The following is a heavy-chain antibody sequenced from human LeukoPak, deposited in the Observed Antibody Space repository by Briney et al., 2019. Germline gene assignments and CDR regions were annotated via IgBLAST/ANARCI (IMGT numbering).Heavy chain of an antibody. V-gene: IGHV3-33*01. D-gene: IGHD6-13*01. Sequence: PGGSLRLSCAASGFTFSSCGMHWVRQAPGKGLEWVAVIWYDGSNKYYADSVKGRFTISRDNSKNTLYLQMNSLRAEDTAVYYCARFRYSSRESLDYWGQGTLVTVSS. J-gene: IGHJ4*02. CDR1: GFTFSSCG. CDR2: IWYDGSNK. CDR3: ARFRYSSRESLDY.